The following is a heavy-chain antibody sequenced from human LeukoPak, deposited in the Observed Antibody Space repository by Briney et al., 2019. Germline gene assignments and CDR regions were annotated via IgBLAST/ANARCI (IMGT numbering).Heavy chain of an antibody. CDR3: ARRQYSGYSTARQFDY. D-gene: IGHD5-12*01. Sequence: GASLKISCKGSGYSFTSYWIGWVRQMPGKGLEWMGIICPGDSDTRYSPSFQGQVTISADKSISTAYLQWSSLKASDTAMYYCARRQYSGYSTARQFDYWGQGTLVTVSS. CDR2: ICPGDSDT. V-gene: IGHV5-51*01. CDR1: GYSFTSYW. J-gene: IGHJ4*02.